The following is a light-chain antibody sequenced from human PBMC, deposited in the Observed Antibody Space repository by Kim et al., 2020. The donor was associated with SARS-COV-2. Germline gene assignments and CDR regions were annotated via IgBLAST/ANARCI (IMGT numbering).Light chain of an antibody. J-gene: IGKJ4*01. CDR2: GVS. Sequence: EIVLTQSPGTLSLSPGERATLSCRASQSVSNNFFAWYRHKPGQAPRLLIYGVSIRTTDTPDRVSGSGSGTDFTLTISRLQPEDFGVYYCQQIATSISFGGGTKVDIK. CDR3: QQIATSIS. V-gene: IGKV3-20*01. CDR1: QSVSNNF.